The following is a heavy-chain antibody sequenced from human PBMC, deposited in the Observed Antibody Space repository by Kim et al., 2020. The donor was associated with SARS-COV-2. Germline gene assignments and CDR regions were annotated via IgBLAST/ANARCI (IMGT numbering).Heavy chain of an antibody. CDR3: ARGTNGRPFDS. CDR2: IYSDGTT. D-gene: IGHD2-8*01. CDR1: GDAFSDYTYY. Sequence: SETLSLTCTVSGDAFSDYTYYWGWIRQPPGKGLEWVGTIYSDGTTYDKSSLKSRVTMSVDASKRQFSLKLSSVTAADTAVYFCARGTNGRPFDSWGQGTPVTVSS. J-gene: IGHJ4*02. V-gene: IGHV4-39*07.